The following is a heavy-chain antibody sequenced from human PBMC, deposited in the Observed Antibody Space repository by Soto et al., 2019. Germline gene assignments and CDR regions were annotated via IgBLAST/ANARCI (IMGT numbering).Heavy chain of an antibody. Sequence: SETLSLTCAVSGYSISSGYYWGWIRQPPGKGLEWIGSIYHSGSTYYDPSLKSRVTISVDTSKNQFSLKLSSVTAADTAVYYCARRYYDCSGHEECWFDPWGQGTLVTVSS. CDR3: ARRYYDCSGHEECWFDP. V-gene: IGHV4-38-2*01. CDR2: IYHSGST. J-gene: IGHJ5*02. CDR1: GYSISSGYY. D-gene: IGHD3-22*01.